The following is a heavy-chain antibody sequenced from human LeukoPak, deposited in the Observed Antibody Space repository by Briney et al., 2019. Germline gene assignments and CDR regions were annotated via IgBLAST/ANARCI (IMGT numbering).Heavy chain of an antibody. J-gene: IGHJ6*03. CDR2: ISGSGGST. CDR1: GFAFGAYP. D-gene: IGHD5-18*01. V-gene: IGHV3-23*01. CDR3: AKCPVQLWLSYYYYYMDV. Sequence: HPGGSLRLSCSASGFAFGAYPMNWFRQAPGKGLEWVSAISGSGGSTYYADSVKGRFTISRDNSKNTLYLQMNSLRAEDTAVYYCAKCPVQLWLSYYYYYMDVWGKGTTVTVSS.